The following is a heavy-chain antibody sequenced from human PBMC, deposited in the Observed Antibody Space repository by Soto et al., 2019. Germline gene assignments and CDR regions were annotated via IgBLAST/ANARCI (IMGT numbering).Heavy chain of an antibody. CDR3: IRSSGSYSFRY. V-gene: IGHV3-73*02. CDR1: GFTLSGSA. D-gene: IGHD1-26*01. J-gene: IGHJ4*01. Sequence: EVQLVESGGGLVQPGESLKLSCAASGFTLSGSAVHWVRQASGKGLEWVGRIRSKTHNYATDYIASVKGSFPMSRDDSNDTTYMQMNGLKKDDTAVYSCIRSSGSYSFRYCGHRTLVTVSS. CDR2: IRSKTHNYAT.